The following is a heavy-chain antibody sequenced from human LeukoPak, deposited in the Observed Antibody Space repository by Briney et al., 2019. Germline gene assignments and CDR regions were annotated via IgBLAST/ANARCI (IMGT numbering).Heavy chain of an antibody. V-gene: IGHV3-74*01. CDR1: GFTFSSYW. D-gene: IGHD6-19*01. CDR3: ASPIAVAGAFDY. CDR2: INSDGSST. J-gene: IGHJ4*02. Sequence: GGSLRLSCAASGFTFSSYWMHWVRQAPGKGLVWVSRINSDGSSTSYADSVKGRFTISRDSAKSTLYLQMNSLRAEDTAVYYCASPIAVAGAFDYWGQGTLVTVSS.